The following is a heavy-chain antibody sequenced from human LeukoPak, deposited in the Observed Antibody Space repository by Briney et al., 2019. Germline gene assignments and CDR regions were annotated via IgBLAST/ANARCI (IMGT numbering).Heavy chain of an antibody. CDR2: INPNSGGT. J-gene: IGHJ4*02. CDR3: ARGGYGKLGIRLLYGD. Sequence: EASVKVSCKASGYTFTGYYMHWVRQAPGQGLEWMGWINPNSGGTNYAQKFQGRVTMTRDTSISTAYMELSRLRSDDTAVYYCARGGYGKLGIRLLYGDWGQGTLVTVSS. CDR1: GYTFTGYY. V-gene: IGHV1-2*02. D-gene: IGHD7-27*01.